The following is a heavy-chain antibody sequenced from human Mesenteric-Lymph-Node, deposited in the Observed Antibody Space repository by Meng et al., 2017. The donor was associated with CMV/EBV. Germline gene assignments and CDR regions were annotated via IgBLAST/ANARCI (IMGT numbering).Heavy chain of an antibody. D-gene: IGHD2-2*01. J-gene: IGHJ4*02. CDR1: GGSISSGSYY. V-gene: IGHV4-39*01. CDR2: LYFTGGPT. CDR3: ARQEGSCTSASCYGPIDY. Sequence: SETLSLTCTVSGGSISSGSYYRGWIRQPPGRGLEWLGSLYFTGGPTYYNPFLKSRITISLDMSREQFSLRLTPVTAAETAVYYCARQEGSCTSASCYGPIDYWGQGTLVTVSS.